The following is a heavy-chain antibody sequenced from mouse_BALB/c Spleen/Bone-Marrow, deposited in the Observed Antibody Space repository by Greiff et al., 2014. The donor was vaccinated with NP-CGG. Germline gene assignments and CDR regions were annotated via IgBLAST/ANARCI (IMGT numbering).Heavy chain of an antibody. D-gene: IGHD2-1*01. J-gene: IGHJ4*01. CDR2: INLSNGRT. V-gene: IGHV1S81*02. Sequence: QVQLQQSGAELEKPGASVKLSCMASGFTFTSYWIHWVNHRPGPAPEGIGEINLSNGRTNYNEKFKNKATLTEDKSSSTAYMQLSSLTSEDSAVYYCARDGNYRYAMDYWGQGTSVTVSS. CDR1: GFTFTSYW. CDR3: ARDGNYRYAMDY.